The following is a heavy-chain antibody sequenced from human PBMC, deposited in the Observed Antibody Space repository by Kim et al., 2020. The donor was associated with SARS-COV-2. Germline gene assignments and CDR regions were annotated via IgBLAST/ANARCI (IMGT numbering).Heavy chain of an antibody. D-gene: IGHD6-19*01. V-gene: IGHV3-23*01. J-gene: IGHJ4*02. Sequence: YYAGPVKGRFTIARDNSKNTLFLQMNNLRAEDTAVYYCAKGAGAPFFFDYWGQGTLVTVSS. CDR3: AKGAGAPFFFDY.